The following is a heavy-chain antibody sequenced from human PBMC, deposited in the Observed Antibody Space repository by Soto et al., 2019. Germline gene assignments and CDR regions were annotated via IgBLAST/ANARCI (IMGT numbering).Heavy chain of an antibody. Sequence: EVQLLESGGGLVQPGGSLRLSCAASGFTFSSYAMSWVRQAPGKGLEWVSAISGSGGSTYYADSVKGRFTISSDNSKNTLYLQMNSLRAEDTAVYYCAKAGVGLRFLEWPIAIYYWGQGTLVTVSS. V-gene: IGHV3-23*01. D-gene: IGHD3-3*01. CDR1: GFTFSSYA. CDR2: ISGSGGST. J-gene: IGHJ4*02. CDR3: AKAGVGLRFLEWPIAIYY.